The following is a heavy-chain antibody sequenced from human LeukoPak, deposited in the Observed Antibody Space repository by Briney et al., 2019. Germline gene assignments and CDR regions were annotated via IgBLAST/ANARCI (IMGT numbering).Heavy chain of an antibody. J-gene: IGHJ3*02. CDR2: INPYNGDT. D-gene: IGHD6-19*01. CDR3: ARLRGGIYSSRDAFDI. CDR1: GYTFTTNG. Sequence: GASVKVSCRASGYTFTTNGISWVRQAPGQGLEWMAWINPYNGDTRYVQELQGRVTVTTDTSTSTAYMELTSLRSDDTAVYYCARLRGGIYSSRDAFDIWGHGTMVTVSS. V-gene: IGHV1-18*01.